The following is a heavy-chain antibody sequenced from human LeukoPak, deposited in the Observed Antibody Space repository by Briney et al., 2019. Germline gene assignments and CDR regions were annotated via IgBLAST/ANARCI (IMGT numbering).Heavy chain of an antibody. Sequence: PGGSLRLSCAASGFSSGTYGMTWVRQVPGKGLEWVSGINRNGISTLYADSVKDRFTISRDNAKNSLYLQMNSLRAEDTALYYCARGPSGYYYFEDWGQGTLVTVSS. CDR3: ARGPSGYYYFED. CDR2: INRNGIST. CDR1: GFSSGTYG. D-gene: IGHD5-12*01. V-gene: IGHV3-20*04. J-gene: IGHJ4*02.